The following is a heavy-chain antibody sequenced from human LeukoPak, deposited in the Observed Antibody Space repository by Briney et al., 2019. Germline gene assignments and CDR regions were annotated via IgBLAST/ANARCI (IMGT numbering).Heavy chain of an antibody. Sequence: GAXVKVSCKASGYTFTGYYMHWVRQAPGQGLEGMGWINPNSGGTNYAQKFQGRVTMTRDTSISTAYMELSRLRSDDTAVYYCARDLAGLVVPAAIFDPWGQGTLVTVSS. D-gene: IGHD2-2*01. CDR3: ARDLAGLVVPAAIFDP. J-gene: IGHJ5*02. CDR1: GYTFTGYY. CDR2: INPNSGGT. V-gene: IGHV1-2*02.